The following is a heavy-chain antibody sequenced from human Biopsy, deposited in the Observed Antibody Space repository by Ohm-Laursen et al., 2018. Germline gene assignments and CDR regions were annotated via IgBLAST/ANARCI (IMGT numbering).Heavy chain of an antibody. V-gene: IGHV4-31*02. CDR1: GASIISGGHF. D-gene: IGHD6-25*01. CDR2: IYYSGST. CDR3: ARIAAAGWDDY. Sequence: SDTLSLTWTVSGASIISGGHFWNWIRQHPGKGLEWIGYIYYSGSTYYNPSLKSRVSISVDTSKNQFSLKLNSVTVADTAVYYCARIAAAGWDDYWGQGTLVTVSS. J-gene: IGHJ4*02.